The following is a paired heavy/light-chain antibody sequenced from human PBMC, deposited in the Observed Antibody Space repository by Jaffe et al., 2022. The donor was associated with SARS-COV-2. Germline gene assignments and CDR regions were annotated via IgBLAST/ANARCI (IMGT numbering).Heavy chain of an antibody. CDR2: INPSSGRA. CDR1: GFSFTNHY. D-gene: IGHD6-13*01. J-gene: IGHJ3*02. V-gene: IGHV1-46*01. Sequence: QVHLVQSGAEVKRPGASVKVSCQASGFSFTNHYIHWVRQAPGQGPEWMGIINPSSGRASYIQKLQGRVTMTGDTSTSTVYMELSSLASEDTAVYYCTRDGAFIAAPGDATDAFDIWGQGTTVTVSS. CDR3: TRDGAFIAAPGDATDAFDI.
Light chain of an antibody. V-gene: IGKV2-28*01. CDR3: MQGLQTPYT. Sequence: DVVMTQSPLSLHVSPGEPASMSCRSSQSLLQGSGYKYLHWYLQKPGQSPQLLMYLGSYRASGVPDRFSGSASGTYFTLTISGVQAEDVGVYYCMQGLQTPYTFGQGTKLEIK. CDR1: QSLLQGSGYKY. J-gene: IGKJ2*01. CDR2: LGS.